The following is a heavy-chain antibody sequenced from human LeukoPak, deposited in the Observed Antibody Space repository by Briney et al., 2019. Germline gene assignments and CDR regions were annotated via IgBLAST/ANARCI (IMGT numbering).Heavy chain of an antibody. CDR1: GGSFSGYY. Sequence: PSETLSLTCAVYGGSFSGYYWSWIRQPPGEGLQWIGEINDSGTTNCNPSLKSRVTLSIDTSKNQFSLRLSSVTAADTAFYYCARRLVDSSDAQVGDDWGQGTLVTVSS. V-gene: IGHV4-34*01. J-gene: IGHJ4*02. CDR2: INDSGTT. CDR3: ARRLVDSSDAQVGDD. D-gene: IGHD3-22*01.